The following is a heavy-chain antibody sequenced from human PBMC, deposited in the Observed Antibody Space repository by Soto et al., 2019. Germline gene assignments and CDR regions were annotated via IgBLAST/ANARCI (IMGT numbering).Heavy chain of an antibody. Sequence: VASVKVSCKASGGTFSSYTISWVRQAPGQGLEWMGRIIPILGIANYAQKFQGRVTITADKSTSTAYMELSSLRSEDTAVYYCARVSDGDNNLDYWGQGTLVTVSS. D-gene: IGHD4-17*01. CDR3: ARVSDGDNNLDY. V-gene: IGHV1-69*02. CDR1: GGTFSSYT. CDR2: IIPILGIA. J-gene: IGHJ4*02.